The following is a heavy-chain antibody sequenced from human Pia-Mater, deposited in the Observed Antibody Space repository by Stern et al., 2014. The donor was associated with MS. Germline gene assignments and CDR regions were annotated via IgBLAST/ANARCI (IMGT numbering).Heavy chain of an antibody. D-gene: IGHD5-18*01. CDR3: VRGTYIYGDH. J-gene: IGHJ4*02. CDR1: GFTFADYP. V-gene: IGHV3-43*01. CDR2: ISWNGETT. Sequence: EVQLEESGGVVVQPGGSLRLSCGASGFTFADYPMHWVRQSPEKGLEWVSLISWNGETTDYVDSVKGRFIISRDNSNKSLYLQMNSLRIEDTALYYCVRGTYIYGDHWGQGTLVTVSS.